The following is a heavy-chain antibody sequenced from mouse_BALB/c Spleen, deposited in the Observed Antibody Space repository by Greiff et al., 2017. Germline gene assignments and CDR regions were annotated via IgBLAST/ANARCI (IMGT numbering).Heavy chain of an antibody. CDR2: ISDGGSYT. D-gene: IGHD2-1*01. V-gene: IGHV5-4*02. CDR1: GFTFSDYY. Sequence: EVKLVESGGGLVKPGGSLKLSCAASGFTFSDYYMYWVRQTPEKRLEWVATISDGGSYTYYPDSVKGRFTISRDNAKNNLYLQMSSLKSEDTAMYYCARAYGNYGAMDYWGQGTSVTVSS. J-gene: IGHJ4*01. CDR3: ARAYGNYGAMDY.